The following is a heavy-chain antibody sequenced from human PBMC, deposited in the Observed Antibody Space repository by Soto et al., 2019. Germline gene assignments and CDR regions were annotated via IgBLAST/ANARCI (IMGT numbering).Heavy chain of an antibody. CDR2: IYYSGST. CDR1: GGSVSSGSYY. CDR3: ASRDPGTSDDY. J-gene: IGHJ4*02. Sequence: TLSLTCTVSGGSVSSGSYYWSWIRQPPGKGLEWIGYIYYSGSTNYNPSLKSRVTISVDTSENQFSLKVTSLTAADTAVYYCASRDPGTSDDYWGQGTLVTVSS. V-gene: IGHV4-61*01. D-gene: IGHD1-7*01.